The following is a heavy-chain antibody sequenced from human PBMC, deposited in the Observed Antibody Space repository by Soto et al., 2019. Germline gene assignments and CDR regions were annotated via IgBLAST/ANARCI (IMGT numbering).Heavy chain of an antibody. J-gene: IGHJ4*02. CDR1: GFTFSSYA. D-gene: IGHD3-22*01. CDR3: ASSLYYYDSSGYYDY. CDR2: ISYDGSNK. Sequence: GGSLRLSCAASGFTFSSYAMHWVRQAPGKGLEWVAVISYDGSNKYYADSVKGRFTISRDNSKNTLYLQMNSLRAEDTAVYYCASSLYYYDSSGYYDYWGQGTLVTVSS. V-gene: IGHV3-30-3*01.